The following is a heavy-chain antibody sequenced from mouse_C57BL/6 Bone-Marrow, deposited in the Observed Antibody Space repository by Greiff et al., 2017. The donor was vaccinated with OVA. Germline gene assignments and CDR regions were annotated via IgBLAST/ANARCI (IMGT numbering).Heavy chain of an antibody. D-gene: IGHD1-1*01. CDR1: GYTFTSYW. Sequence: QVQLKQSGAELVKPGASVKLSCKASGYTFTSYWMHWVKQRPGQGLEWIGMIHPNSGSTNYNEKFKSKATLTVDKSSSTAYMQLSSLTSEDSAVYYCARSTVVDYAMDYWGQGTSVTVSS. V-gene: IGHV1-64*01. CDR3: ARSTVVDYAMDY. J-gene: IGHJ4*01. CDR2: IHPNSGST.